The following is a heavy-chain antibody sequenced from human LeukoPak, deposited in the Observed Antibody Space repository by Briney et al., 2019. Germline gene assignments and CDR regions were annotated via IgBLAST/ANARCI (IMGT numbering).Heavy chain of an antibody. CDR1: GYTFTSYD. CDR2: MNPNSGNT. CDR3: ARGFTYYDFWSGYLYYFDY. Sequence: ASVKVSCKASGYTFTSYDINWVRHATGQGLEWMGWMNPNSGNTGYAQKFQGRVTITRNTSISTAYMELSSLRSEDTAVYYCARGFTYYDFWSGYLYYFDYWGQGTLVTVSS. J-gene: IGHJ4*02. V-gene: IGHV1-8*03. D-gene: IGHD3-3*01.